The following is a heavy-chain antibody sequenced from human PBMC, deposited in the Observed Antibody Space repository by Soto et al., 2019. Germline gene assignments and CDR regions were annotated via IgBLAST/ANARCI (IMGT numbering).Heavy chain of an antibody. CDR1: GGTFSSYA. J-gene: IGHJ6*02. CDR3: ARARSPYYSAPGSYYKHYYGLVV. CDR2: IIPIFGTA. Sequence: SVKVSCKASGGTFSSYAISWVRQAPGQGLEWMGGIIPIFGTANYAQKFQGRVTITADESTSTAYMELSSLRSEDAAVYYCARARSPYYSAPGSYYKHYYGLVVWGQ. V-gene: IGHV1-69*13. D-gene: IGHD3-10*01.